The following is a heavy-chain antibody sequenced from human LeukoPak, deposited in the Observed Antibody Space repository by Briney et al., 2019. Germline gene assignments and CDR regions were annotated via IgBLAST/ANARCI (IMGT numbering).Heavy chain of an antibody. D-gene: IGHD2-2*01. CDR1: GYTFTCYY. Sequence: ASVKVSCKASGYTFTCYYLHWVRQAPGQWPEWMGWINPNSGGTNAAQKFQGRLTMTRDTSISTAYMELRRLRSDDTAVYYCARSVVVIPAATLDRYNFDCWGQGTLVTVSS. CDR3: ARSVVVIPAATLDRYNFDC. CDR2: INPNSGGT. J-gene: IGHJ4*02. V-gene: IGHV1-2*02.